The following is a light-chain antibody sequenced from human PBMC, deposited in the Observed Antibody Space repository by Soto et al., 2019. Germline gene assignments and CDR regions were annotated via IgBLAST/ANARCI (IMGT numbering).Light chain of an antibody. CDR2: LGS. CDR1: RSLLHINGYNY. V-gene: IGKV2-28*01. CDR3: MQALQTPPWT. Sequence: DIVMTQYPLSLPVTPGEPASISCRSSRSLLHINGYNYLDWYLQKPGQSPQLLIYLGSNRASGVPDRFSGSGSGTDFTLKISRVEAEDVGVYYCMQALQTPPWTFGQGTKV. J-gene: IGKJ1*01.